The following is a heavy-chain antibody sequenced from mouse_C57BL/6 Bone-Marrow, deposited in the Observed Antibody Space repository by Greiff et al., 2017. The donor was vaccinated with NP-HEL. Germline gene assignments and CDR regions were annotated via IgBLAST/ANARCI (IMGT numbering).Heavy chain of an antibody. V-gene: IGHV1-55*01. J-gene: IGHJ4*01. CDR1: GYTFTSYW. CDR2: IYPGSGST. CDR3: ARRAPYYGSRGAMDY. Sequence: QVQLQQPGAELVKPGASVKMSCKASGYTFTSYWITWVKQRPGQGLEWIGDIYPGSGSTNYNEKFKSKATLTVDTSSSTAYMQLSSLTSEDSAVYYGARRAPYYGSRGAMDYWGQGTSVTVSS. D-gene: IGHD1-1*01.